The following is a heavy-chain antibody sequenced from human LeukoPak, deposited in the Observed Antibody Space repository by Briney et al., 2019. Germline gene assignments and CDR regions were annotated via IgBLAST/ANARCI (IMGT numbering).Heavy chain of an antibody. CDR3: ARRPHGYKNDY. CDR2: INHSGST. V-gene: IGHV4-34*01. D-gene: IGHD5-12*01. J-gene: IGHJ4*02. CDR1: GGSFRGYY. Sequence: PSETLSLTCAVYGGSFRGYYWSWIRQPPGKGLEWIGEINHSGSTNYNPSLKSRVTISVDTSKNQFSLKLSSVTAADTAVYYCARRPHGYKNDYWGQGTLVTVSS.